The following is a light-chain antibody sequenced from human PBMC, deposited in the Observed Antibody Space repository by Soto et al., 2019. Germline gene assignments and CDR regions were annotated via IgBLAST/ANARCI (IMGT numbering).Light chain of an antibody. CDR2: GAS. J-gene: IGKJ5*01. V-gene: IGKV3-15*01. CDR3: QQYNNWPPIT. CDR1: QSVSSN. Sequence: EIVMTQSLATLSVSPEARATLSCRASQSVSSNLAWYQQKPGQAPRLLIYGASTRATGIPARFSGSGSGTEFTLTISSLQSEDFAVYYCQQYNNWPPITFGQGTRLEIK.